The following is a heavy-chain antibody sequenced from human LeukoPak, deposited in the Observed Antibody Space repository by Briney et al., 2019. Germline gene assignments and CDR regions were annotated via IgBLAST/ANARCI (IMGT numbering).Heavy chain of an antibody. J-gene: IGHJ4*02. D-gene: IGHD5-12*01. CDR3: ARDEGYDPIYYLES. Sequence: GGSLKLSCAASGFTFYTYAMTWVRQAPGKGLEWVSALDAGGGNTYYADSVKGRFTISRDNSKNTVYLQMNSLSAEDTAVYYCARDEGYDPIYYLESWGQGTLVTVSS. CDR1: GFTFYTYA. CDR2: LDAGGGNT. V-gene: IGHV3-23*01.